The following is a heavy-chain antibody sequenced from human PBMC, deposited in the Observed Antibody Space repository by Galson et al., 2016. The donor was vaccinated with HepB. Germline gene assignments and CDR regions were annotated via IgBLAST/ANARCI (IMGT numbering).Heavy chain of an antibody. CDR1: GFSLTTTGMC. Sequence: PALVKPTQTLTLTCTFSGFSLTTTGMCVSWLRQPPGKALEWLAIIDWDDDKFYSTSLRTRLTVPKDTSKNQVVLTLTTMDPVDTATYYCARMVWSAAGTFDFWGPGTLVTVSS. CDR2: IDWDDDK. V-gene: IGHV2-70*01. D-gene: IGHD6-13*01. J-gene: IGHJ4*02. CDR3: ARMVWSAAGTFDF.